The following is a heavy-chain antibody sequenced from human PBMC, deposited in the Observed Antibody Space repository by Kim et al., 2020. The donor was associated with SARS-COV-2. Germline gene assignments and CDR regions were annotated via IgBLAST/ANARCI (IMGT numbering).Heavy chain of an antibody. CDR3: ARVTDGPSGYYYCDY. V-gene: IGHV3-11*05. CDR1: GFSFGDYY. CDR2: ISNSIDYT. D-gene: IGHD1-26*01. Sequence: GGSLRLSCAASGFSFGDYYMTWIRQTPGKGLEWLSYISNSIDYTRYADSVRGRFTISRDNAKNSLYLQMNSLRAEDTAVYYCARVTDGPSGYYYCDYWG. J-gene: IGHJ4*01.